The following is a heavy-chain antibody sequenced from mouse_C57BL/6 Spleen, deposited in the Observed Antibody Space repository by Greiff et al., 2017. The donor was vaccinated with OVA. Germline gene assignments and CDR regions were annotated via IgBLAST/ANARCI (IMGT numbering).Heavy chain of an antibody. Sequence: EVQLQQSVPELVRPGASVKLSCTASGFNIKNTYMHWVKQRPEQGLEWIGRIYPADGNTKYAPKFQGKATITADTSSNTAYLQRSSLTSEDTAIYYCGRGIHCYGSSYGYFDYWGQGTTLTVSS. CDR3: GRGIHCYGSSYGYFDY. D-gene: IGHD1-1*01. V-gene: IGHV14-3*01. CDR2: IYPADGNT. J-gene: IGHJ2*01. CDR1: GFNIKNTY.